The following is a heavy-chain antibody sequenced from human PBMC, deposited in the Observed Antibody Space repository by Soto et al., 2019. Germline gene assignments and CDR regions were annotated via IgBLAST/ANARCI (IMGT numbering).Heavy chain of an antibody. V-gene: IGHV4-4*02. CDR3: ARASFYDSRGDYFRLRDS. Sequence: QVQLQESGPGLVKPSETLSLTCAVSGDSISSSNWWRWVRQSPGKGLEWVAEMFHSGGTKYNPSRKSPVTISLDESKNQFSLRLTSVTAADSAVDYSARASFYDSRGDYFRLRDSGGQGIRVTVSS. J-gene: IGHJ4*02. CDR2: MFHSGGT. D-gene: IGHD3-22*01. CDR1: GDSISSSNW.